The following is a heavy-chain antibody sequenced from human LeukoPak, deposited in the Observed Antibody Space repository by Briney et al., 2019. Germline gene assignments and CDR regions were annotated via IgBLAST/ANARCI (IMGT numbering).Heavy chain of an antibody. CDR2: IQTDGSST. V-gene: IGHV3-74*01. D-gene: IGHD3-22*01. J-gene: IGHJ3*02. Sequence: GGSLRLSCAASGFTFSSYWMHWVRQAPGKGLVWVSRIQTDGSSTNYADSVKGRFTISRDNAKNSLYLQMNSLRAEDTAVYYCARSDYDSSEGAFDIWGQGTMVTVS. CDR1: GFTFSSYW. CDR3: ARSDYDSSEGAFDI.